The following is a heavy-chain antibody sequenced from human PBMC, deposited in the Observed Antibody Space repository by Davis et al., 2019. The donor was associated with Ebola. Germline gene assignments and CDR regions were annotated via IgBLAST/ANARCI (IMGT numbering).Heavy chain of an antibody. CDR1: GGSISSSNW. CDR2: IYHTGST. V-gene: IGHV4-4*02. Sequence: SETLSLTCAVSGGSISSSNWWSLVRQPPGTGLAWIWEIYHTGSTNYNPSLKSRVTISVDKSKNHFSLKLSAVPAADTAVYYGARRGLAAGGGGMSWFDPWGQGSLVTVSS. J-gene: IGHJ5*02. CDR3: ARRGLAAGGGGMSWFDP. D-gene: IGHD6-25*01.